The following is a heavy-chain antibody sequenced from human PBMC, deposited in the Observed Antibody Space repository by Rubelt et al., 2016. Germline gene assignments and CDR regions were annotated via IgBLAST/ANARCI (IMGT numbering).Heavy chain of an antibody. Sequence: QVQLQQWGAGLLKPSETLSLTCAVYGGSFSGYYWSWIRQPPGKGLEWIGEINHSGSTNYNPSLKGRVTISVATSKNTVSLKLSSVTAAGTAVYYCARGSKVRRSTNWFDPWGQGTLVTVSS. CDR1: GGSFSGYY. J-gene: IGHJ5*02. V-gene: IGHV4-34*01. CDR2: INHSGST. D-gene: IGHD5/OR15-5a*01. CDR3: ARGSKVRRSTNWFDP.